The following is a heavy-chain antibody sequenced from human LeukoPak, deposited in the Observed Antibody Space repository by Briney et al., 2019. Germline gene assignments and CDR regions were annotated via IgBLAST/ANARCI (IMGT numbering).Heavy chain of an antibody. CDR1: GFSFNTYA. Sequence: PGGSLRLSCADSGFSFNTYAMSWVRQAPGKGLEWVSTISGSGGSTYYADSVKGRFTISRDNSKNTLYLQMNSLRAEDTAVYYCAKYTAYSTGWPSYWGQGTLVTVS. CDR3: AKYTAYSTGWPSY. D-gene: IGHD6-19*01. J-gene: IGHJ4*02. CDR2: ISGSGGST. V-gene: IGHV3-23*01.